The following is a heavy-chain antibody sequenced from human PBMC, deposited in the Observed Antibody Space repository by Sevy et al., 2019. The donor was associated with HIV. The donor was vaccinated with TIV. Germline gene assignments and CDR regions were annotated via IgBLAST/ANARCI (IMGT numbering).Heavy chain of an antibody. CDR3: AGKYHDTSGYPRDSMDV. Sequence: GGSLRLSCAASGFTFSTYAMYWVRQAPGKGLEYVSAISGGGGNTYYGTSVKGRFTVSRDNAKNTLYLQMGSLRAEDMAVYFCAGKYHDTSGYPRDSMDVWGQGTTVTVSS. V-gene: IGHV3-64*01. J-gene: IGHJ6*02. CDR1: GFTFSTYA. CDR2: ISGGGGNT. D-gene: IGHD3-22*01.